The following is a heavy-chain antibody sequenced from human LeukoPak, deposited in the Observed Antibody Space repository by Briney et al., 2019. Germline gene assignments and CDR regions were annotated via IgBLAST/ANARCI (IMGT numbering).Heavy chain of an antibody. CDR1: GGSISTYY. J-gene: IGHJ4*02. D-gene: IGHD2-2*01. Sequence: SETLSLTCTVSGGSISTYYWSWIRQPPGKGLEWIGYIYYSGSTNYNPSLKSRVTISVDTSKNQFSLKLSSVTAADTAVYYCARDGSPAGYYFDYWGQGTLVTVSS. CDR2: IYYSGST. CDR3: ARDGSPAGYYFDY. V-gene: IGHV4-59*01.